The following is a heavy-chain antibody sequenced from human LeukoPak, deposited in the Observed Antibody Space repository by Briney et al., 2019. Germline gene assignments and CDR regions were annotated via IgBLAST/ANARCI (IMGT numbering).Heavy chain of an antibody. CDR3: VRDWEGFNFDI. V-gene: IGHV4-59*02. D-gene: IGHD1-26*01. CDR2: IHNTGST. Sequence: KPSETLSLTCTVSGGSVRSYYWSWVRQPPGEGLEWVAYIHNTGSTSYNPSLKSRVTISLDTSKNEFSLKLTSVTAADTAVYYCVRDWEGFNFDIWGQGTMVTVSS. J-gene: IGHJ3*02. CDR1: GGSVRSYY.